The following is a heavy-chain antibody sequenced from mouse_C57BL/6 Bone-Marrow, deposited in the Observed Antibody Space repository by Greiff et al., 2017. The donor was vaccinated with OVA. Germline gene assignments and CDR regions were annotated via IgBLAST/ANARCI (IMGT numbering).Heavy chain of an antibody. CDR2: IWSGGST. V-gene: IGHV2-4*01. D-gene: IGHD1-1*01. CDR3: AKYYGSSYNYAMDY. Sequence: QVHVKQSGPGLVQPSQSLSITCTVSGFSLTSYGVHWVRQPPGKGLEWLGVIWSGGSTDYNAAFISRLSISKDNSKSQVFFKMNSLQADDTAIYYCAKYYGSSYNYAMDYWGQGTSVTVSS. J-gene: IGHJ4*01. CDR1: GFSLTSYG.